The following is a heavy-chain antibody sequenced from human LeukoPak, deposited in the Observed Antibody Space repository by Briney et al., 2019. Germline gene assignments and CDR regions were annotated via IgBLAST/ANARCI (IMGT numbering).Heavy chain of an antibody. CDR1: GLTFSNAW. CDR3: TTWGAGGNPFDY. CDR2: IKSKTDGGTT. V-gene: IGHV3-15*01. D-gene: IGHD4-23*01. J-gene: IGHJ4*02. Sequence: PGGSLRLSCAASGLTFSNAWMSWVRQTPGKGLEWVGRIKSKTDGGTTDYAAPVKGRFTISRDDSKNTLYLQMNSLKIEDTAMYYCTTWGAGGNPFDYWGQGTLVTVSS.